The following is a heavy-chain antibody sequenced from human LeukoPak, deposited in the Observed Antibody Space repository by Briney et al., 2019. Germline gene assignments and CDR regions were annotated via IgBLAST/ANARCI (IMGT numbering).Heavy chain of an antibody. J-gene: IGHJ6*02. V-gene: IGHV3-64*01. D-gene: IGHD2-2*01. CDR3: ARSSSTTNYYYGMDV. Sequence: PGGSLRLSCAASGFTFSNYPMHWVRQAPGPGLEYVSAISSNGGSTYYANSVKGRFTISRDNPKNTLYLQMGSLRVEDMAVYYCARSSSTTNYYYGMDVWGQGTTVTVSS. CDR2: ISSNGGST. CDR1: GFTFSNYP.